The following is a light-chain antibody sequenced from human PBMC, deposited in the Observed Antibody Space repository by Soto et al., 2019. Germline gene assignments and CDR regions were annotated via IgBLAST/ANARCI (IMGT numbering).Light chain of an antibody. J-gene: IGLJ2*01. CDR2: EDN. Sequence: LLTQPHSVSESPGKTVTISCTRSSGSIASNYVQWYQQRPGSAPTTVIYEDNQRPSGVPDRFSGSIDSSSNSASLTISGLKTEDEADYYCQSYDSSNVVFGGGTKLTVL. CDR1: SGSIASNY. V-gene: IGLV6-57*04. CDR3: QSYDSSNVV.